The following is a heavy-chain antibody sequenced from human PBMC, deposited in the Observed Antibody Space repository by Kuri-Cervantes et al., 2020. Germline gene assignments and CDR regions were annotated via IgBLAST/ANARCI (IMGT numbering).Heavy chain of an antibody. D-gene: IGHD3-10*01. CDR1: GFTFSSYS. J-gene: IGHJ4*02. Sequence: GGSLRLSCAASGFTFSSYSMNWVRQAPGKGLEWVSSISSSSSYIYYADSVKGRFTVSRDNAKNSLYLQMNSLRAEDTAVYYCAREVFTMVRGVTEWGQGTLVTVSS. CDR2: ISSSSSYI. CDR3: AREVFTMVRGVTE. V-gene: IGHV3-21*04.